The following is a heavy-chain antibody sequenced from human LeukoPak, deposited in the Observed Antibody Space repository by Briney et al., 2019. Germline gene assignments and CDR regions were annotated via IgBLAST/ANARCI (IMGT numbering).Heavy chain of an antibody. CDR2: IYYSGNT. D-gene: IGHD5-24*01. J-gene: IGHJ4*02. CDR3: ARHRSKWLQSSFDY. CDR1: GGSINSSSYY. V-gene: IGHV4-39*01. Sequence: SSETLSLTCTVSGGSINSSSYYWGWLRQPPGLGLEWIVSIYYSGNTYDNPALKSRVTISVDTSKNQFSLKLNSVTAADTAVYYCARHRSKWLQSSFDYWGQGTLVTVSS.